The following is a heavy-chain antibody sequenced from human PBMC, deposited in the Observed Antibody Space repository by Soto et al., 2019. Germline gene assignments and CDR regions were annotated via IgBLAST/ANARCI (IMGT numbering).Heavy chain of an antibody. CDR2: ISGSGTTA. Sequence: GGSLRLSCAASGFVFSSYAMSWIRQAPGKGLEWVSAISGSGTTAYYADSVKGRFIFSRDNPKNTMYLQMNSLRAEDTAVYFCAKTTDGWFSAFEIWGQGTVVTVSS. D-gene: IGHD6-19*01. CDR1: GFVFSSYA. J-gene: IGHJ3*02. CDR3: AKTTDGWFSAFEI. V-gene: IGHV3-23*01.